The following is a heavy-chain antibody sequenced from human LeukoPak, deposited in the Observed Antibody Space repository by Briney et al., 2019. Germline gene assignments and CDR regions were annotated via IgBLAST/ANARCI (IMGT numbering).Heavy chain of an antibody. J-gene: IGHJ6*03. CDR1: GFTVSGNY. V-gene: IGHV3-53*01. Sequence: GGSLRLSCAASGFTVSGNYMTWVRQAPGKGLEGVSVIYSGGSTYYADSVKGRFTISRDNSKNTLYLQMSSLRADDTAVYYCAKDRPSQAWAGGKGTTVTVSS. CDR2: IYSGGST. D-gene: IGHD3-16*01. CDR3: AKDRPSQAWA.